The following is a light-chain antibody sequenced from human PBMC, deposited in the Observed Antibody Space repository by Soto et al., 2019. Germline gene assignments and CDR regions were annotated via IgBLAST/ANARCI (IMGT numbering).Light chain of an antibody. V-gene: IGKV3D-15*01. Sequence: EIEVTQSPATLSVSPGERVTLSCRASQSIGENLAWYQQKPGQAPRLLIYGASTRAAGVPGRFSGSGSGTDFTLTISSLQSEDFATYFCQESYSTPAVSFGGGTKVEIK. J-gene: IGKJ4*01. CDR3: QESYSTPAVS. CDR2: GAS. CDR1: QSIGEN.